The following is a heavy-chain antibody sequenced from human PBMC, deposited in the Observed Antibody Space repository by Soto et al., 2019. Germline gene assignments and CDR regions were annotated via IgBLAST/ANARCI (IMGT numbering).Heavy chain of an antibody. V-gene: IGHV1-69*13. CDR2: IIPIFGTA. J-gene: IGHJ6*02. CDR1: GGTFSSYS. D-gene: IGHD2-2*02. Sequence: SVKVSCKASGGTFSSYSISWVRQAPGQGLEWMGGIIPIFGTANYAQKFQGRVTITADESTSTAYMELSSLRSEDTAVYYCARDPAENCSSTSCYTYYYYGMDVWGQGTTVTVSS. CDR3: ARDPAENCSSTSCYTYYYYGMDV.